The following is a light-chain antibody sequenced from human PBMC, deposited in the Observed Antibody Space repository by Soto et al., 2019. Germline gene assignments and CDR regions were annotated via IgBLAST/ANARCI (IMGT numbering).Light chain of an antibody. CDR1: NSNLGAGYD. J-gene: IGLJ1*01. V-gene: IGLV1-40*01. Sequence: QSVLTQPPSVSGAPGQRVTISCTGNNSNLGAGYDVHWYQQLPGAAPKLVIFGNRNRPSGVSNRFSGSQSGNTASLTISGLQAEDEANYYCSSYTTSNTPLYVFGTGTKLTVL. CDR3: SSYTTSNTPLYV. CDR2: GNR.